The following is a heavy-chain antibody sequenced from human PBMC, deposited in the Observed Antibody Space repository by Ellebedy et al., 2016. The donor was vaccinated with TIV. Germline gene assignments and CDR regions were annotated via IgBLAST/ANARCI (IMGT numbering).Heavy chain of an antibody. CDR2: IYYSGST. CDR3: ARGVGVGAAHWIDY. D-gene: IGHD1-26*01. J-gene: IGHJ4*02. CDR1: GGSISSSSYY. Sequence: GSLRLXXTVSGGSISSSSYYWGWIRQPPGKGLEWIGSIYYSGSTYYNPSLKSRVAISVDTSKNQFSLKLSSVTAADTAVYYCARGVGVGAAHWIDYWGQGTLVTVSS. V-gene: IGHV4-39*07.